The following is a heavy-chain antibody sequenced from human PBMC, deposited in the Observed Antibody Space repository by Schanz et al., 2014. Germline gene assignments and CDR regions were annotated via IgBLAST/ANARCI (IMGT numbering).Heavy chain of an antibody. CDR2: VSRSTPDI. J-gene: IGHJ4*02. V-gene: IGHV3-11*05. CDR1: GFAVDNYY. CDR3: ARGLIAAAGGAFDY. Sequence: VQLVASGGGLVQPGGSLRLSCAASGFAVDNYYMSCVRQAPGKGLEWVSYVSRSTPDIYYADSVKGRFTMSRDNSKNTLYLQMNSLRAGDAAVYYCARGLIAAAGGAFDYWGQGTLVTVSS. D-gene: IGHD6-13*01.